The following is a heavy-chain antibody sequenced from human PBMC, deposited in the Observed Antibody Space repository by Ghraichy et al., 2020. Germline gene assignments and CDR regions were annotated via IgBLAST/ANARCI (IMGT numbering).Heavy chain of an antibody. V-gene: IGHV4-34*01. J-gene: IGHJ6*02. D-gene: IGHD4-11*01. Sequence: SETLSLTCAVYGGSFSGYYWSWIRQPPGKGLEWIGEINHSGSTNYNPSLKSRVTISVDTSKNQFSLKLSSVTAADTAVYYCARGLLRDPTVAYYYYYGMDVWGQGTTVTVS. CDR1: GGSFSGYY. CDR3: ARGLLRDPTVAYYYYYGMDV. CDR2: INHSGST.